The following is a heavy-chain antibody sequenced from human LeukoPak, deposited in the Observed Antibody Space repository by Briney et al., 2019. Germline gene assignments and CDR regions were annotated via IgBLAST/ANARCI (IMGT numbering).Heavy chain of an antibody. V-gene: IGHV1-46*01. CDR1: RYTVTRDY. CDR2: INPSGGSA. CDR3: ARGTIEGFDP. J-gene: IGHJ5*02. Sequence: ASVKVSCKASRYTVTRDYIHRVRPVFAQGLQWMGIINPSGGSATYAQKFQGRVTMTREMSTSTAYMELSGLKSEDTAVYCCARGTIEGFDPWGQGTLVTVSS. D-gene: IGHD1-7*01.